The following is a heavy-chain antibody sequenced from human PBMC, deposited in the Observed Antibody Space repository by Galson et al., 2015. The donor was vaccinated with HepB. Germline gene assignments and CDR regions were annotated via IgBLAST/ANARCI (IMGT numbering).Heavy chain of an antibody. D-gene: IGHD4-17*01. J-gene: IGHJ4*02. CDR2: ISSSGTV. CDR1: GFFFSDYN. CDR3: VKNMTTMIS. Sequence: SLRLSCAASGFFFSDYNMNWVRQAPGKGLEWVSSISSSGTVYYADSVRGRFTISKDSSNNILSLHLHSLRAADTARYYCVKNMTTMISWGQGTLVTVSS. V-gene: IGHV3-69-1*01.